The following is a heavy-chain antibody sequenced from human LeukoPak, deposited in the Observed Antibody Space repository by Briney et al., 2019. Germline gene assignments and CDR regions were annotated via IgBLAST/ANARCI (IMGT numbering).Heavy chain of an antibody. CDR1: GGSISRGGYS. Sequence: SQTLSLTCAVSGGSISRGGYSWSWLRQPPGMGLEWIGYIYHSGSTYYNPSLKSRVTISVDRSKNQFSLKLSSVTAADTAVYYCARGGDYGAYYYGMDVWGQGTTVTVSS. CDR2: IYHSGST. V-gene: IGHV4-30-2*01. CDR3: ARGGDYGAYYYGMDV. J-gene: IGHJ6*02. D-gene: IGHD4-17*01.